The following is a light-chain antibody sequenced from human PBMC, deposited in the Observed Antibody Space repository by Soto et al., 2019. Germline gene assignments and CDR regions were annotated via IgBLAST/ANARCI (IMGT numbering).Light chain of an antibody. Sequence: QSALTQPHSVSGSPGQSVTISCTGTSSDVGAYNYVSWYQQQPGKAPKLIISDVNKRPSGVPDRFSGSKSGNTASLTISGLQREDEADYYCCSFAGNSYVFGAGTKLTVL. CDR3: CSFAGNSYV. V-gene: IGLV2-11*01. CDR2: DVN. J-gene: IGLJ1*01. CDR1: SSDVGAYNY.